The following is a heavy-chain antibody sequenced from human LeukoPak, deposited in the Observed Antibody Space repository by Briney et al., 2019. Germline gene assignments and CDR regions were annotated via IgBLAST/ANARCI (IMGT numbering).Heavy chain of an antibody. Sequence: SETLSLTCTVSGGSISSYYWSWIRQPPGKGLEWIGYIYYSGSTNYNPSLKSRVTISVDTSKNQFSLKLSSVTAADTAVYYCARGKSVVVTGSDAFDIWGQGTMVTVSS. CDR2: IYYSGST. CDR1: GGSISSYY. V-gene: IGHV4-59*01. D-gene: IGHD2-21*02. CDR3: ARGKSVVVTGSDAFDI. J-gene: IGHJ3*02.